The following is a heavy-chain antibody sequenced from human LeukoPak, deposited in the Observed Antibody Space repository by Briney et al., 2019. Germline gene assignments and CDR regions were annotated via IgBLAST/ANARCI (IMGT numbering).Heavy chain of an antibody. CDR2: IYYSGST. CDR3: ARGSRPVVVPAGGDWFDP. Sequence: SETLSLTCTVSGGSISSSSYYWGWIRQPPGKGLEWIGSIYYSGSTCYNPSLKSRVTISVDTSKNQFSLKLSSVTAADTAVYYCARGSRPVVVPAGGDWFDPWGQGTLVTVSS. D-gene: IGHD2-2*01. CDR1: GGSISSSSYY. J-gene: IGHJ5*02. V-gene: IGHV4-39*07.